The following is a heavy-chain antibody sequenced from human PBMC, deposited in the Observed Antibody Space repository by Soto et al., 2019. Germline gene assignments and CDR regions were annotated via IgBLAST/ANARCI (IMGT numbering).Heavy chain of an antibody. CDR3: ARDFTIFGVVVNDY. D-gene: IGHD3-3*01. CDR1: GFTFSSYS. CDR2: ISSRSSTI. Sequence: EVQLVESGGGLVEPGGSLRLSCAASGFTFSSYSMNWVRQAPGKGLEWVSYISSRSSTIYYADSVKGRFTISRDNAKNLLYLQMNSLRAEDTAVYYCARDFTIFGVVVNDYWGQGTLVTVSA. V-gene: IGHV3-48*01. J-gene: IGHJ4*02.